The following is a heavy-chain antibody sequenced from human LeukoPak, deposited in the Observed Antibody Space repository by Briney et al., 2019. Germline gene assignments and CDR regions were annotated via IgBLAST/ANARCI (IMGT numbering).Heavy chain of an antibody. CDR2: ISSSGSTI. V-gene: IGHV3-11*01. J-gene: IGHJ3*02. D-gene: IGHD2-2*01. CDR3: ARHRYCSSTSCYWGKAFDI. Sequence: GGSLRLSCAASGFTFSDYYMSWIRQAPGKGLEWVSYISSSGSTIYYADSVKGRFTISRDNAKNSLYLQMNSLRAEDTAVYYCARHRYCSSTSCYWGKAFDIWGQGTMVTVSS. CDR1: GFTFSDYY.